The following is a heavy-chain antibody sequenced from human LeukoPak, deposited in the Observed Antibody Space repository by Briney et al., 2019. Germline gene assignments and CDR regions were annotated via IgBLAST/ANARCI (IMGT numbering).Heavy chain of an antibody. CDR1: GFSFCTYG. CDR3: AGDTPPGGDYYFDY. V-gene: IGHV3-33*01. D-gene: IGHD3-16*01. Sequence: GGSLRLSGAASGFSFCTYGMHWLPQAPGKGLEGVALIWNAGTNTYYADSVKGRFTISRDNSKNTLYLKMNSLRAEDTAVYYCAGDTPPGGDYYFDYWGQGTLVIVSS. CDR2: IWNAGTNT. J-gene: IGHJ4*02.